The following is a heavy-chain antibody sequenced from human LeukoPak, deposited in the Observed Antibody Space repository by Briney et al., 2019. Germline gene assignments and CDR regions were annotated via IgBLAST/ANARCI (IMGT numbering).Heavy chain of an antibody. D-gene: IGHD1-1*01. CDR3: ARFGTTGTEH. J-gene: IGHJ4*02. Sequence: EASVKVSCKTSGYTFTSYYMHWVRQAPGQGLEWMGIINPSGGSTSYAQKFQGRVTMTRDTSTSTVYMEPSSLRSEDTAVYYCARFGTTGTEHWGQGTLVTVSS. CDR1: GYTFTSYY. CDR2: INPSGGST. V-gene: IGHV1-46*01.